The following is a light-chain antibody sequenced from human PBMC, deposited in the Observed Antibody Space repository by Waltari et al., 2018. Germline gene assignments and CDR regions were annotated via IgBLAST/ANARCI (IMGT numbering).Light chain of an antibody. V-gene: IGKV3-15*01. CDR3: QQYNNWPPYS. Sequence: EIVMTQSPATQSVSPGERATLSCRASRSVSSNLAWYQQKPGQAPRLLIYDASTRATGMPARFSGSGSGTEFTLTISSLQSEDFAVYYCQQYNNWPPYSFGQGTKLEIK. J-gene: IGKJ2*03. CDR2: DAS. CDR1: RSVSSN.